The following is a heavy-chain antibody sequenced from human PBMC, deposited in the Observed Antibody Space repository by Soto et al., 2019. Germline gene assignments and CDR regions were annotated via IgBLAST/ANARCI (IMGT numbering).Heavy chain of an antibody. CDR1: GFTFDDYA. CDR3: AKDKDYGDYIFDY. J-gene: IGHJ4*02. Sequence: EVQLVESGGGLVQPGRSLRLSSAASGFTFDDYAMHWVRQAPGKGLEWVSGISWNSGSIGYADSVKGRFTISRDNAKNSLYLQMNSLRAEDTALYYCAKDKDYGDYIFDYWGQGTLVTVSS. CDR2: ISWNSGSI. V-gene: IGHV3-9*01. D-gene: IGHD4-17*01.